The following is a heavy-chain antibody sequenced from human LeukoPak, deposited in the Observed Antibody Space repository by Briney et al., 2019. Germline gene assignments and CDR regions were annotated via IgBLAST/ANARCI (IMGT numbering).Heavy chain of an antibody. J-gene: IGHJ5*02. CDR2: IDPSDSYT. V-gene: IGHV5-10-1*01. CDR1: GYSFTSYW. D-gene: IGHD2-15*01. Sequence: GESLRISCKGSGYSFTSYWISWVRQMPGKGLEWMGRIDPSDSYTNYSPSFQGHVTISADKSISTAYLQWSSLKASDTAMYYCARLFLGYCSGGSCPNWFDPWGQGTLVTVSS. CDR3: ARLFLGYCSGGSCPNWFDP.